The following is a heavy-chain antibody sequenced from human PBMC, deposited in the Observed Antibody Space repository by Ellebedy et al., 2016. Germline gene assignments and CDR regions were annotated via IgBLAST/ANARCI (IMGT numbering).Heavy chain of an antibody. CDR1: GLTVSSFF. CDR3: RQGHYANY. D-gene: IGHD4-17*01. Sequence: GGSLRLSXAPSGLTVSSFFMGWVRQAPGKGLEWVSTMRGDGAETHLADSVKGRFTMSRDIPKNTVYLQMNRLRAEDTAVYHCRQGHYANYWGQGTLVTVSS. CDR2: MRGDGAET. J-gene: IGHJ4*02. V-gene: IGHV3-23*01.